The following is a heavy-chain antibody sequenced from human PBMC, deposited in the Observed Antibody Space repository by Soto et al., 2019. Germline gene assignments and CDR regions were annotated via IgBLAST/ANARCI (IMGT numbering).Heavy chain of an antibody. CDR3: ARGGLGGFFDP. J-gene: IGHJ5*02. CDR1: GGSISSYY. D-gene: IGHD3-16*01. V-gene: IGHV4-59*01. CDR2: IYYSGST. Sequence: QVQLQESGPGLVKPSETLSLTCTVSGGSISSYYWSWIRQPPGKGLEWIGYIYYSGSTNYNPSLESRVTISVDTSKNQFSLKLSSVTAADTAVYYCARGGLGGFFDPWGQGTLVTVSS.